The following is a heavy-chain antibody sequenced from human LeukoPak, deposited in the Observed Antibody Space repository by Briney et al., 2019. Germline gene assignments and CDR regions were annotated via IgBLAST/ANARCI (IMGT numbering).Heavy chain of an antibody. Sequence: PSETLSLTCTVPGGSISSYYWSWIRQPPGKGLEWIGYIYYSGSTNYNPSLKSRVTISVDTSKNQFSLKLSSVTAADTAVYYCARAPIYASWSSALDYWGQGTLVTVSS. V-gene: IGHV4-59*01. D-gene: IGHD6-19*01. CDR1: GGSISSYY. J-gene: IGHJ4*02. CDR2: IYYSGST. CDR3: ARAPIYASWSSALDY.